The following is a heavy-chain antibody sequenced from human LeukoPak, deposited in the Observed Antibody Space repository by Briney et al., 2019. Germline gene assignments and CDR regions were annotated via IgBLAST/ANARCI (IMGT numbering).Heavy chain of an antibody. CDR1: GFTFDNYG. CDR2: ISGRGGRT. D-gene: IGHD2-2*03. J-gene: IGHJ3*02. CDR3: AIPTCSGSGYCSTSDPFHT. Sequence: GGSLRLSCAASGFTFDNYGIGWVRQAPGKGLEWVSGISGRGGRTYYADSVKGRFTISRDNSKNTLFLQLNSLGVEDTATYYCAIPTCSGSGYCSTSDPFHTWGQGTMVTVSS. V-gene: IGHV3-23*01.